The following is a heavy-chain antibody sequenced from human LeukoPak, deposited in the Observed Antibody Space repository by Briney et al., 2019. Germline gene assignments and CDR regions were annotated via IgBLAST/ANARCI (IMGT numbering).Heavy chain of an antibody. J-gene: IGHJ6*02. CDR2: INHSGST. CDR3: ARVLRFLEWSLPRFMGV. Sequence: SETLSLTCAVYGGSFSGYYWSWIRQPPGKGLEWIGEINHSGSTNYNPSLKSRVTISVDTSKNQFSLKLSSVTAADTAVYYCARVLRFLEWSLPRFMGVWGQGTTVTVSS. D-gene: IGHD3-3*01. CDR1: GGSFSGYY. V-gene: IGHV4-34*01.